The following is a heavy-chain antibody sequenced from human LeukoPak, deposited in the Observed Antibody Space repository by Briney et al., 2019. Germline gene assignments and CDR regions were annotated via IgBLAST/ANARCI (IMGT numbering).Heavy chain of an antibody. CDR2: ISSSGSTI. D-gene: IGHD3-22*01. CDR3: ARDPPYYYDSSGTDY. J-gene: IGHJ4*02. CDR1: GFTFSDYN. Sequence: PGGSLRLSCAASGFTFSDYNMSWIRQAPGKGLEWVSYISSSGSTIYYADSVKGRFTISRDNAKNSLYLQMNSLRAEDTAVYYCARDPPYYYDSSGTDYWGQGTLVTVSS. V-gene: IGHV3-11*04.